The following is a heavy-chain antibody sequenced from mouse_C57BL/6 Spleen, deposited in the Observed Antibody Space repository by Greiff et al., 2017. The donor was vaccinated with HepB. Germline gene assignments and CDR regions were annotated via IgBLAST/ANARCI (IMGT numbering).Heavy chain of an antibody. CDR3: ARRGTYYYGSSHWYFDV. D-gene: IGHD1-1*01. J-gene: IGHJ1*03. Sequence: VKLQESGAELVKPGASVKLSCKASGYTFTSYWMQWVKQRPGQGLEWIGEIDPSDSYTNYNQKFKGKATLTVDKSSSTAYMQLSSLTSEYSAVYYCARRGTYYYGSSHWYFDVWGTGTTVTVSS. CDR1: GYTFTSYW. V-gene: IGHV1-50*01. CDR2: IDPSDSYT.